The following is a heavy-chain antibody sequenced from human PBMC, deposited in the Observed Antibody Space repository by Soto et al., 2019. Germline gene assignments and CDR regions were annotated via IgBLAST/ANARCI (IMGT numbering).Heavy chain of an antibody. CDR2: ISYRGST. CDR1: GDSISVVTYY. D-gene: IGHD2-8*02. J-gene: IGHJ3*02. Sequence: SDTLSLTCTVSGDSISVVTYYWSWIRQHPGKGLEWIGYISYRGSTYYSPSLKSRVIISIDTSKNQFSLRLSSVTAADTAVYYCATYWGTGNDAKGFHIWGQGTVVT. CDR3: ATYWGTGNDAKGFHI. V-gene: IGHV4-31*03.